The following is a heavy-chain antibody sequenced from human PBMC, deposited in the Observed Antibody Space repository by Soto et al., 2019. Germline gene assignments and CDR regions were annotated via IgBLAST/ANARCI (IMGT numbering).Heavy chain of an antibody. CDR3: ATSISSSRGLFDY. CDR2: FDPEDGET. D-gene: IGHD6-13*01. CDR1: GYTLTELA. J-gene: IGHJ4*02. Sequence: ASGKVCCKVSGYTLTELAMHCVRQAPGKGLEWMGGFDPEDGETIYAQKFQGRVTMTEDTSTDTAYMELSSLRSEDTAVYYCATSISSSRGLFDYWGQGTLVTVSS. V-gene: IGHV1-24*01.